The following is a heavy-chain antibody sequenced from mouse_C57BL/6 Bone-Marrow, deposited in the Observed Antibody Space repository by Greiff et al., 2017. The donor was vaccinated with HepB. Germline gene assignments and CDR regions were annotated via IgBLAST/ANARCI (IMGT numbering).Heavy chain of an antibody. Sequence: EVHLVESGPGLAKPSQTLSLTCSVTGYSITSDYWNWIRKFPGNKLEYMGYISYSGSTYYNPSLKSRISITRDTSKNQYYLQLNSVTTEDTATYYCARRGVYGNYGYYAMDYWGQGTSVTVSS. V-gene: IGHV3-8*01. D-gene: IGHD2-1*01. CDR3: ARRGVYGNYGYYAMDY. CDR2: ISYSGST. CDR1: GYSITSDY. J-gene: IGHJ4*01.